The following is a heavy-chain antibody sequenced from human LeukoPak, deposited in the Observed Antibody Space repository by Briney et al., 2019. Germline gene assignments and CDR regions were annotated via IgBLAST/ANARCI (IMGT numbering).Heavy chain of an antibody. Sequence: PSETLSLTCAVSGGSISSSNWWSWVRQPPGKGLEWVSGISGSGGSTYYADSVKGRFTISRDNSKNTLYVQMNSLRAEDTAVYYCAKGTGSGWYYARFDPWGQGTLVTVSS. CDR1: GGSISSSN. CDR3: AKGTGSGWYYARFDP. D-gene: IGHD6-19*01. CDR2: ISGSGGST. V-gene: IGHV3-23*01. J-gene: IGHJ5*02.